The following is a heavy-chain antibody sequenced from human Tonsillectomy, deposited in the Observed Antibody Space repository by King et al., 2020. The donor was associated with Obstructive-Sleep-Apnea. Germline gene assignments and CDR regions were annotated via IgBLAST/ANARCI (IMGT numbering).Heavy chain of an antibody. D-gene: IGHD3-16*01. CDR3: ARGGWGPTHWFDP. CDR1: GFTFSSYA. Sequence: VQLVESGGGVVQPGRSLRLSCAASGFTFSSYAMHWVRQAPGKGLEWVAVISYDGSNKYYADSVKGRFTISRDNSKNTLYLQMNSLRAEDTAVYYCARGGWGPTHWFDPWGQGTLVTVSS. J-gene: IGHJ5*02. V-gene: IGHV3-30*04. CDR2: ISYDGSNK.